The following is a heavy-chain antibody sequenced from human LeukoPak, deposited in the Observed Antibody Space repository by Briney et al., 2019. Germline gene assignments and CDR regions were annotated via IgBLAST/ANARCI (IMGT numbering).Heavy chain of an antibody. D-gene: IGHD6-19*01. CDR3: ARVRSSGWDGFDI. J-gene: IGHJ3*02. CDR1: GYTFTSYA. CDR2: INAGNGNT. V-gene: IGHV1-3*01. Sequence: ASVKVSCKASGYTFTSYAMHWVRQAPGQRLEWMGWINAGNGNTKYSQKFQGRVTITRDTSASTAYMELSSLRSEDTAVYYCARVRSSGWDGFDIWGQGTMVTVSS.